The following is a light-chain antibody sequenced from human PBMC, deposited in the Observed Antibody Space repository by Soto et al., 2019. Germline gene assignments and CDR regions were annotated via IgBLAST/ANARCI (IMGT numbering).Light chain of an antibody. Sequence: EVVMTQSPATLSVSPGERATLSCRASETVNSNLAWYHQKPGQAPRLLIYTISIRATGVPARFSGSGSGTEFTLTISSLQSEDFGVYYCQQYNKWWTFGQGTKVEIK. J-gene: IGKJ1*01. CDR2: TIS. CDR1: ETVNSN. CDR3: QQYNKWWT. V-gene: IGKV3-15*01.